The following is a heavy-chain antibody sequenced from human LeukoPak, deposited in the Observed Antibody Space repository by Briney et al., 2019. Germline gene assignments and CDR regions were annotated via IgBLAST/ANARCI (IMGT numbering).Heavy chain of an antibody. CDR3: ARGLGGGNSVYFDL. D-gene: IGHD4-23*01. CDR1: GGSFSAYC. Sequence: PSETLSLTCAVYGGSFSAYCWSWIRQPPGKGLEWIGEIYHSGSANYNPSLQSRVTISVDTSKNQFSLKLSSVTAADTAVYYCARGLGGGNSVYFDLWGRGTLVTVSS. CDR2: IYHSGSA. J-gene: IGHJ2*01. V-gene: IGHV4-34*01.